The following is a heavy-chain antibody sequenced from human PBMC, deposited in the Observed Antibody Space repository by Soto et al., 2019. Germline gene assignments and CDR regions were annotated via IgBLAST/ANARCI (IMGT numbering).Heavy chain of an antibody. J-gene: IGHJ6*02. Sequence: QVQLVESGGGVVQPGRSLRLSCAASGFTFSSYAMHWVRXSPGKXXXXXAIMSYDGSNKYYADSVKGRFTISRDNSGXXXXXXXXXXXXXXXXXXXXXXXXXXXXXXXXGFDVWGQGTTVTVSS. V-gene: IGHV3-30*01. CDR3: XXXXXXXXXXXXGFDV. CDR2: MSYDGSNK. CDR1: GFTFSSYA.